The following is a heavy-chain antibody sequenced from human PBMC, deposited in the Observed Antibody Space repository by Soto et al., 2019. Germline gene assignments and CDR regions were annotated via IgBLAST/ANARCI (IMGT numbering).Heavy chain of an antibody. J-gene: IGHJ4*02. CDR2: ISAYNGIT. V-gene: IGHV1-18*01. D-gene: IGHD4-17*01. Sequence: XSVKVSLKASGYTFTSYAISWVRQAPGQGLEWMGWISAYNGITNYAQKLQGRVTMTTDTSTSTAYMELRSLRSDDTAVYYCARDHYDYGDYNFDYWGQGTLVTVSS. CDR1: GYTFTSYA. CDR3: ARDHYDYGDYNFDY.